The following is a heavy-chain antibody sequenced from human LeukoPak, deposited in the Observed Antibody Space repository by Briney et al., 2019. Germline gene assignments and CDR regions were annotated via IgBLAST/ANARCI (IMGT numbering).Heavy chain of an antibody. Sequence: PSETLSLTCTVSGGSISSYYWSWIRQPPGKGQEWIGYIYYSGSTNYNPSLKSRVTISVDTSKNQFSLRLSSVTAADTAVYYCARDCIAAPCDYWGQGTLVTVSS. CDR3: ARDCIAAPCDY. CDR2: IYYSGST. J-gene: IGHJ4*02. V-gene: IGHV4-59*01. D-gene: IGHD6-6*01. CDR1: GGSISSYY.